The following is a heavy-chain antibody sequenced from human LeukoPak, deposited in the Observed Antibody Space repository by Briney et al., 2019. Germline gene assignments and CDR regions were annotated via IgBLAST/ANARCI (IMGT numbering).Heavy chain of an antibody. Sequence: GGSLRLSCAASGFTFSSYSMNWVRRAPGKGLEWVSYISSSSSTIYYADSVKGRFTISRDNAKNSLYLQMNSLRAEDTAVYYCAREVYYYDSSGFDYWGQGTLVTVSS. J-gene: IGHJ4*02. CDR3: AREVYYYDSSGFDY. D-gene: IGHD3-22*01. V-gene: IGHV3-48*04. CDR1: GFTFSSYS. CDR2: ISSSSSTI.